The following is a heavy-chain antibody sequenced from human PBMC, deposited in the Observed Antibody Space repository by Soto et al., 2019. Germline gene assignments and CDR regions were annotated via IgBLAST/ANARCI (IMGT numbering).Heavy chain of an antibody. Sequence: QVLLQRWGAGPLRPLETLSPTCGVSGGSFSDYYWSWIRQSPGKGLEWIGEINDRGSINYNPSLKSRVSISVDTSKNHYSLNLRSVTAADTAVYYCARESHDILTGPPWVWYFDLWGRGTLVTVSS. CDR3: ARESHDILTGPPWVWYFDL. J-gene: IGHJ2*01. CDR2: INDRGSI. V-gene: IGHV4-34*01. CDR1: GGSFSDYY. D-gene: IGHD3-9*01.